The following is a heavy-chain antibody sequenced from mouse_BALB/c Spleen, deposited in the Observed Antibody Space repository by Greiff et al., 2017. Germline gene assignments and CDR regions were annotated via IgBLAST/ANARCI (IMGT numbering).Heavy chain of an antibody. Sequence: VQLQQSGAELVRPGTSVKISCKASGYTFTNYWLGWVKQRPGHGLEWIGDIYPGGGYTNYNEKFKGKATLTADTSSSTAYMQLSSLTSEDSAVYFCARGSNWDYFDYWGQGTTLTVSS. CDR1: GYTFTNYW. J-gene: IGHJ2*01. V-gene: IGHV1-63*02. CDR3: ARGSNWDYFDY. D-gene: IGHD4-1*01. CDR2: IYPGGGYT.